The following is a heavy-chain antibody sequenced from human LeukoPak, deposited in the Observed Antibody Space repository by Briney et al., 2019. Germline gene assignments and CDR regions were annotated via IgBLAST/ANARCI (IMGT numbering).Heavy chain of an antibody. J-gene: IGHJ4*02. CDR2: IRYDGSNT. CDR3: ARDLDSSGPDY. D-gene: IGHD3-22*01. CDR1: GFIFSSYG. Sequence: GGSLRLSCAASGFIFSSYGMHWVRQAPGKGLEWVAFIRYDGSNTYYADSVKGRFTISRDNAKNSLYLQMNSLRAEDTAVYYCARDLDSSGPDYWGQGTLVTVSS. V-gene: IGHV3-30*02.